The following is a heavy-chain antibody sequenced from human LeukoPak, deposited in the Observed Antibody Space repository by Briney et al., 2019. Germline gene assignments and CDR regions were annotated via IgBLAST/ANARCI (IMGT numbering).Heavy chain of an antibody. CDR2: ISSSGTTI. D-gene: IGHD1-26*01. Sequence: GGSLRLSCAASGFTFSSYAMNWVRQAPGKGLEWVSYISSSGTTIYYADSVKGRFTMSRDKDKNSLYLQMNTLRAEDTAVYYCARDWYSGSYPLDFWGQGTLVTVSS. J-gene: IGHJ4*02. CDR1: GFTFSSYA. V-gene: IGHV3-48*03. CDR3: ARDWYSGSYPLDF.